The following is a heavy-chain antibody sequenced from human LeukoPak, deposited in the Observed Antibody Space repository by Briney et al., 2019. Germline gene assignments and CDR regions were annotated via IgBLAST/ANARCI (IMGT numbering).Heavy chain of an antibody. CDR2: ISYDGSNK. J-gene: IGHJ4*02. Sequence: GGSLRLSCAASGFTFSSYAMHWVRQAPGKGLEWVAVISYDGSNKYYADSVKGRFTISRDNSKNTLYLQMNSLRAEDTAVYYCARDGGRYFDWLLFEDYWGQGTLVTVSS. CDR1: GFTFSSYA. V-gene: IGHV3-30-3*01. CDR3: ARDGGRYFDWLLFEDY. D-gene: IGHD3-9*01.